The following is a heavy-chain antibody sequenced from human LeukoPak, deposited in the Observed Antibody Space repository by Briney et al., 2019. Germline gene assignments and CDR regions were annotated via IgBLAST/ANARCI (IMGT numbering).Heavy chain of an antibody. V-gene: IGHV4-39*07. D-gene: IGHD6-13*01. J-gene: IGHJ4*02. CDR3: ARGIYRASSWYEDY. CDR1: GGSISSGSYY. Sequence: SETLSLTCSVSGGSISSGSYYWGWIRQPPGKGLEWIGTTYYNPSLKSRVTISVDTSKNQFSLKLSSVTAADTAVYYCARGIYRASSWYEDYWGQGTLVTVSS. CDR2: T.